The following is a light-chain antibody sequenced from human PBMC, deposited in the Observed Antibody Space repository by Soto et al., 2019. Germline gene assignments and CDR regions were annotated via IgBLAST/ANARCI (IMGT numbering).Light chain of an antibody. CDR2: AAS. CDR3: QKYNSGLIT. CDR1: QSISSY. J-gene: IGKJ5*01. Sequence: IQMTQSPSSLSASVGDRGTLTCRASQSISSYLNWYQQKPGKAPKLLIYAASSLQSGVPSRFSGSGSGTDFTLTISSLQPEDVAIYYCQKYNSGLITFGQGTRLEIK. V-gene: IGKV1-39*01.